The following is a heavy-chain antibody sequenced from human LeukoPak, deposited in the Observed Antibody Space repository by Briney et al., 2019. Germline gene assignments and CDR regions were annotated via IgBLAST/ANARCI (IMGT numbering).Heavy chain of an antibody. CDR2: IYYSGST. J-gene: IGHJ6*03. CDR1: GGSISSSSYY. CDR3: AGVTHNYYYYYMDV. Sequence: SETLSLTCTVSGGSISSSSYYWGWIRQPPGKGLEWIGSIYYSGSTYYNPSLKSRVTISVDTSKNQFSLKLSSVTAADTAVYYCAGVTHNYYYYYMDVWGKGTTVTISS. V-gene: IGHV4-39*01. D-gene: IGHD2-21*02.